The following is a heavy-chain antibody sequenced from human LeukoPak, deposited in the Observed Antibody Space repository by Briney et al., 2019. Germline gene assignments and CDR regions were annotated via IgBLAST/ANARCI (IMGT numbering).Heavy chain of an antibody. V-gene: IGHV3-30*02. D-gene: IGHD4-17*01. Sequence: PGGSVRLSCAASGFTFSSYGMPWVRQAPGKGLEWVAFIRYDGSNKYYADSVKGRFTISRDNSKNTLYLQMNSLRAEDTAVYYCAKDKGSGDYYFDYWGQGTLVTVSS. CDR1: GFTFSSYG. CDR2: IRYDGSNK. CDR3: AKDKGSGDYYFDY. J-gene: IGHJ4*02.